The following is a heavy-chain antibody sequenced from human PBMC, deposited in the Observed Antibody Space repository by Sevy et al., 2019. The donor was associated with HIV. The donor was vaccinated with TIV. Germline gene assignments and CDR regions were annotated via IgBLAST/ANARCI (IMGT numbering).Heavy chain of an antibody. CDR1: GYSFTSYW. Sequence: GESLKISCKGSGYSFTSYWIGWVRQMPGKGLEWMGIIYPGDSDTRYSPSFQGQVTISADKSISTAYLQWSSLKASDTAMYYCAREITFGELSRWFDPWGQGTLVTVSS. CDR3: AREITFGELSRWFDP. V-gene: IGHV5-51*01. CDR2: IYPGDSDT. J-gene: IGHJ5*02. D-gene: IGHD3-10*01.